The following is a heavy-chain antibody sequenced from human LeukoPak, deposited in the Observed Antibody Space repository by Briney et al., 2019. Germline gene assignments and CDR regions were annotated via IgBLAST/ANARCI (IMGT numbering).Heavy chain of an antibody. CDR2: IIPIFGTA. Sequence: ASVKVSCKASGYTFTGYYMHWVRQAPGQGLEWMGGIIPIFGTANYAQKFQGRVTITADKSTSTAYMELRSLRSDDTAVYYCARYTVAGTGIYYYYMDVWGKGTTVTVSS. J-gene: IGHJ6*03. CDR1: GYTFTGYY. V-gene: IGHV1-69*06. CDR3: ARYTVAGTGIYYYYMDV. D-gene: IGHD2-15*01.